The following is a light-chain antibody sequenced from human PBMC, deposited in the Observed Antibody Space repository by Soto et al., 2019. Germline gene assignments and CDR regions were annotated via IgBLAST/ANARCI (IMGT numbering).Light chain of an antibody. V-gene: IGLV1-47*01. CDR2: RNY. J-gene: IGLJ3*02. CDR1: SSNIGSNH. Sequence: QSVLTQPPSASETPGQRVTISCSGSSSNIGSNHVYWYQHLPGTAPKLLIYRNYLRPSGVPDRFSASKSGTSASLAISGLRSDVEADYYCGAWDDSLSGWVFGGGTKLTVL. CDR3: GAWDDSLSGWV.